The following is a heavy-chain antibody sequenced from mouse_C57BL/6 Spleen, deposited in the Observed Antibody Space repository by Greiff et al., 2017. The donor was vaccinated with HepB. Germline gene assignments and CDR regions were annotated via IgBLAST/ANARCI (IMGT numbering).Heavy chain of an antibody. J-gene: IGHJ2*01. Sequence: DVKLVESGGGLVKPGGSLKLSCAASGFTFSSYAMSWVRQTPEKRLEWVATISDGGSYTYYPDNVKGRFTISRDNAKNNLYLQMSHLKSEDTAMYYCASVDEGDYFDYWGQGTTLTVSS. V-gene: IGHV5-4*03. CDR1: GFTFSSYA. CDR3: ASVDEGDYFDY. CDR2: ISDGGSYT.